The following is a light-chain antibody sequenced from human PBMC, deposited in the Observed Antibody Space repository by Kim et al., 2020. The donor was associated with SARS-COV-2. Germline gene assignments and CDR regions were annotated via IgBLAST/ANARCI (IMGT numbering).Light chain of an antibody. CDR2: SDS. Sequence: PVKSCRDSFGGKSIERQDVHWYQHKSGQAPLLVIYSDSDRPSGSPERFSGSNSGNTATLTISRVEAGDEADYYCQVCDSSSDHQVVFGGGTHLTVL. V-gene: IGLV3-21*04. J-gene: IGLJ2*01. CDR1: SIERQD. CDR3: QVCDSSSDHQVV.